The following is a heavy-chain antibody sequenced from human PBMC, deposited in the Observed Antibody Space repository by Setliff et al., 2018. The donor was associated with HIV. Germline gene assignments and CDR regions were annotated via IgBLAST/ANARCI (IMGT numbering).Heavy chain of an antibody. V-gene: IGHV4-61*09. CDR1: GGSISTTTYF. CDR2: VYPSGST. D-gene: IGHD5-12*01. CDR3: ARDHGVATVVMDYYSGMDV. Sequence: SETLSLTCTVSGGSISTTTYFWTWIRQPAGKGLEWIGHVYPSGSTNYNPSLQSRVAISVDTSKNQFTPQLSSVTAADTAMYFCARDHGVATVVMDYYSGMDVWGPGTTVTVSS. J-gene: IGHJ6*02.